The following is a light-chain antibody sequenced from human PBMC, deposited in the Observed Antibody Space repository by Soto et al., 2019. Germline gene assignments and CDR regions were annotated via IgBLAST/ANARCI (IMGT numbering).Light chain of an antibody. CDR3: SSSTSSTPLEGLV. V-gene: IGLV2-14*02. CDR2: DVS. J-gene: IGLJ2*01. CDR1: SNDVGGFNL. Sequence: QSALTQPASVSGSPGQSITISCAGTSNDVGGFNLVSWYQQHPGKAPKLMIYDVSNRPSGVSNRFSGSKSGNTASLTISGLQAEDEADYYCSSSTSSTPLEGLVFGGGTQLTVL.